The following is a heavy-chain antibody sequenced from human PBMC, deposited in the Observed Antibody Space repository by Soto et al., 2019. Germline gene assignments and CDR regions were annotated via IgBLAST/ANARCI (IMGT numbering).Heavy chain of an antibody. CDR3: ERTSIAGIRGSFDS. CDR2: IHPDDSDI. V-gene: IGHV5-51*01. Sequence: PGESLKISCKGSGYTFTDYWIAWVRYMPGEGLESLGIIHPDDSDIRYSPSFQGQVTISADRSINTAYLQWGSLEASDTAIYYCERTSIAGIRGSFDSWGQGTLVTVSS. D-gene: IGHD2-21*01. CDR1: GYTFTDYW. J-gene: IGHJ4*02.